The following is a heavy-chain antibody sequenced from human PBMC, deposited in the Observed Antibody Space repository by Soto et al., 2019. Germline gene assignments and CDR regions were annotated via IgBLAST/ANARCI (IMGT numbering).Heavy chain of an antibody. CDR2: IIPIFGTA. V-gene: IGHV1-69*13. D-gene: IGHD3-10*01. CDR1: GGTFSSYS. Sequence: SVKVSCKASGGTFSSYSISWVLQAPGEGLEWMGGIIPIFGTANYAQKFQGRVTITADESTSTAYMELSSLRSEDTAVYYCARVPRITMVRGVTNYYYYGMDVWGQGTTVTVSS. CDR3: ARVPRITMVRGVTNYYYYGMDV. J-gene: IGHJ6*02.